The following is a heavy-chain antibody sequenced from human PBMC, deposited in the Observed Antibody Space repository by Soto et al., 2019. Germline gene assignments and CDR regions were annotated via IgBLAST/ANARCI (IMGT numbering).Heavy chain of an antibody. CDR2: IKQDGGEK. J-gene: IGHJ4*02. CDR3: ARDSHGHFDY. V-gene: IGHV3-7*01. Sequence: GGSLRLACAASGFTFSNDWMSWVRQAPGRGLEWVASIKQDGGEKYYMDSVKGRFTISKDNAKNSLYLQLNSLRAGDTAVYYCARDSHGHFDYCGKGPLRTVSS. CDR1: GFTFSNDW.